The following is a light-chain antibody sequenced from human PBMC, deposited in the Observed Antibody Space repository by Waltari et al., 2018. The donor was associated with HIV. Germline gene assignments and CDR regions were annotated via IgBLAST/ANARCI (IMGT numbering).Light chain of an antibody. CDR2: DVI. J-gene: IGLJ2*01. Sequence: QSALTQPPSASGSPGQSVTLSCTGTSSDVGGYNYVSWHQQHPGKAPNLMTYDVIKRPSGVPDRFSGSKSGNTASLTVSGLQPEDEADYYCSSHAGSKVVFGGGTRLTVL. CDR3: SSHAGSKVV. V-gene: IGLV2-8*01. CDR1: SSDVGGYNY.